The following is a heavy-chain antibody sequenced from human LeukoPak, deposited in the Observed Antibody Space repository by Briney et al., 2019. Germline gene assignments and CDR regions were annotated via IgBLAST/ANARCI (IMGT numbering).Heavy chain of an antibody. CDR3: ARTDYYDSRGCAFDI. V-gene: IGHV1-18*01. D-gene: IGHD3-22*01. CDR2: ISAYNGNT. CDR1: GGTFSSYA. J-gene: IGHJ3*02. Sequence: ASVNASCKASGGTFSSYAISWVRQAPGQGLEWMGWISAYNGNTNYAQKLQGRVTMTTDTSTSTAYMELRSLRSDDTAVYYCARTDYYDSRGCAFDIWGQGTMVTVSS.